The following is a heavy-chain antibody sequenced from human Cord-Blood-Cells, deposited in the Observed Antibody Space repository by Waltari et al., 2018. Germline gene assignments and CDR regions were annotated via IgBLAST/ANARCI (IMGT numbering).Heavy chain of an antibody. D-gene: IGHD3-3*01. CDR2: ISSYNGNT. CDR3: ARGFLEWLLSGYYYYMDV. Sequence: QVQLVQSGAEVKKPGASVKVPCKASGYTFTSYGTRWVRQAPGHGLDWMGWISSYNGNTNYAQKLQGRVTMTTETSTRTAYMELRSLRADDTAVYYCARGFLEWLLSGYYYYMDVWGKGTTVTVSS. V-gene: IGHV1-18*04. CDR1: GYTFTSYG. J-gene: IGHJ6*03.